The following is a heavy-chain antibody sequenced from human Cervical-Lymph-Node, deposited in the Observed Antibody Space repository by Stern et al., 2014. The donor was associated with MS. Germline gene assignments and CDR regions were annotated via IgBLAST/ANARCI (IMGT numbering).Heavy chain of an antibody. CDR1: GFTFSSYG. CDR2: LWYDGSNK. Sequence: EQLVESGGGVVQPGRSLRLSCAASGFTFSSYGMHWVRQAPGKGLEWVAVLWYDGSNKYYADSVKGRFTISRDKSKNTLYLQMNSRRAEHTAVYYCARGPPYYFDYWGQGTLVTVSS. J-gene: IGHJ4*02. CDR3: ARGPPYYFDY. V-gene: IGHV3-33*01.